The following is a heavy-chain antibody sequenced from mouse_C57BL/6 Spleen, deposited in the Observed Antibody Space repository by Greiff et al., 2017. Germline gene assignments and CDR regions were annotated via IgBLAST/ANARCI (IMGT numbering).Heavy chain of an antibody. CDR3: ARRHSSYAMDY. CDR1: GYAFTTYL. J-gene: IGHJ4*01. V-gene: IGHV1-54*01. CDR2: INPGSGGT. Sequence: QVQLQQSGAELVRPGTSVKVSCKASGYAFTTYLIEWVKQRPGQGLEWIGVINPGSGGTNYNEKFKGKATLTADKSSSTAYMQLCSLTSEDSAVYFCARRHSSYAMDYWGQGTSVTVSS.